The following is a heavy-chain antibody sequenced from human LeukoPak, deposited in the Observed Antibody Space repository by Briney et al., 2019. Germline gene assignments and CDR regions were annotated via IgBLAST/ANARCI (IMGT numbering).Heavy chain of an antibody. J-gene: IGHJ5*02. CDR2: IFHTGST. D-gene: IGHD6-13*01. CDR1: GGSITTNNW. V-gene: IGHV4-4*02. Sequence: PSETLSLTCAVSGGSITTNNWWSWVRQSPGKGLEWIGEIFHTGSTKYNPSLKSRVTISVDTSMAQFSLRLSSVTAADTAVYYCARHKIDSSSWYDANWFDPWGQGTLVTVSS. CDR3: ARHKIDSSSWYDANWFDP.